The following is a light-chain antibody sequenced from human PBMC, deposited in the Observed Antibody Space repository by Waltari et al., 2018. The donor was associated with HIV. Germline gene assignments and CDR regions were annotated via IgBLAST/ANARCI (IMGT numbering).Light chain of an antibody. J-gene: IGLJ2*01. CDR1: SSNIGNNY. V-gene: IGLV1-51*01. Sequence: QSVLTQPPSVSAAPGQKVTISCSGSSSNIGNNYVYWYQQLPGIAPKLLIYDNNKRPSGIPDRFSGSKSGTSATLGITGLQTGDEADYYCATWDTSLSAVVFGGGTKLTVL. CDR3: ATWDTSLSAVV. CDR2: DNN.